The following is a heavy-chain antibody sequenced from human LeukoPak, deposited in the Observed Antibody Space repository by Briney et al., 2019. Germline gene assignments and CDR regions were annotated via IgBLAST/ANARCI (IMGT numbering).Heavy chain of an antibody. D-gene: IGHD2-2*01. CDR1: GYTLTELS. J-gene: IGHJ5*02. CDR3: ASLYCSSTSCSSGGFDP. Sequence: SVKVSCKVSGYTLTELSMHWVRQAPGKGLEWMGGIIPIFGTANYAQKFQGRVTITADESTSTAYMELSSLRPEDTAVYYCASLYCSSTSCSSGGFDPWGQGTLVTVSS. CDR2: IIPIFGTA. V-gene: IGHV1-69*13.